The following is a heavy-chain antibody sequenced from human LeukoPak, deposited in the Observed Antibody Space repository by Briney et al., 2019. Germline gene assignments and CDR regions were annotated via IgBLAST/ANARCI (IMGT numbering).Heavy chain of an antibody. Sequence: GASVKVSCKTSGGTFSTYGISWVRQAPGQGLEWMGWISAYNGNTNYAQKLQGRVTMTTDTSTSTAYMELRSLRSDDTAVYYCAREALGLSMDVWGQGTTVTVSS. D-gene: IGHD4/OR15-4a*01. J-gene: IGHJ6*02. CDR3: AREALGLSMDV. CDR1: GGTFSTYG. CDR2: ISAYNGNT. V-gene: IGHV1-18*01.